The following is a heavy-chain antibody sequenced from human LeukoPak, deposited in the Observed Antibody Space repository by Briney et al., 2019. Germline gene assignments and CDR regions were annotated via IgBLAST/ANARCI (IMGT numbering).Heavy chain of an antibody. D-gene: IGHD1-1*01. CDR3: AREDGTTGTTAWFDP. V-gene: IGHV4-59*01. CDR1: GGSISSYY. Sequence: SETLSLTCTVSGGSISSYYWSWIRQPPGKGLEWIGYIYYSGSTNYNPSLKSRVTISVDTSKNQFSLKLSSLTAADTAVYYCAREDGTTGTTAWFDPWGQGTLVTVSS. CDR2: IYYSGST. J-gene: IGHJ5*02.